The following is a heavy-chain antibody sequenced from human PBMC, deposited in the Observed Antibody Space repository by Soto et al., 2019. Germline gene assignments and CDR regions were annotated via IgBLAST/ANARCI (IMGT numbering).Heavy chain of an antibody. CDR3: ARGRCGGDCLRPTLYYFDY. D-gene: IGHD2-21*02. V-gene: IGHV3-74*03. Sequence: EVQLVESGGGLVQPGGSLRLSCAASGFTFTRYWMHWVRQVPGKGLVWVSRTNTDGSSTTYADSVKGRFTISRDNAKNTLYLQMNSLRAEDTAVYYCARGRCGGDCLRPTLYYFDYWGQGTLVTVSS. J-gene: IGHJ4*02. CDR2: TNTDGSST. CDR1: GFTFTRYW.